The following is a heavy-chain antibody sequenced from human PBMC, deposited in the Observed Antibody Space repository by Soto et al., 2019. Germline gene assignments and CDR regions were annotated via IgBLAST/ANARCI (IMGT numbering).Heavy chain of an antibody. D-gene: IGHD3-22*01. Sequence: GGSLRLSCAASGFTFSSYGMHWVRQAPGKGLEWVAVISYDGSNKYYADSVKGRFTISRDNSKNTLYLQMNSLRAEDTAVYYCAKNGYDSSGYYSDHYYFDYWGQGTLVTVSS. J-gene: IGHJ4*02. CDR1: GFTFSSYG. CDR2: ISYDGSNK. CDR3: AKNGYDSSGYYSDHYYFDY. V-gene: IGHV3-30*18.